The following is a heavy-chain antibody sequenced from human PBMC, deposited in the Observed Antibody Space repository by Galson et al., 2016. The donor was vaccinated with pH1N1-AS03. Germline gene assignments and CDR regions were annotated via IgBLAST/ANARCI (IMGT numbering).Heavy chain of an antibody. CDR2: IYPGDSDT. J-gene: IGHJ6*02. D-gene: IGHD6-6*01. CDR3: ASSRIAAHTYYYTGIDV. CDR1: GHIFANYW. V-gene: IGHV5-51*01. Sequence: QSGAEVKKPGESLKISCKGSGHIFANYWIGWVRQTPGKGLEWMGLIYPGDSDTRYSPSFQGQVTISADKSLSTAYLQWSSLKASDTAMYYWASSRIAAHTYYYTGIDVWGQGTTVTVSS.